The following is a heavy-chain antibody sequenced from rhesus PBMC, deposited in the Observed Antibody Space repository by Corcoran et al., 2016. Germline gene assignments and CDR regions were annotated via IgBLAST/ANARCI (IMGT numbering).Heavy chain of an antibody. V-gene: IGHV4-80*01. D-gene: IGHD6-13*01. Sequence: QVQLQESGPGLVKPSETLSLTCDVSGASISSHWWSWVRQPPGKGLEWIGEINGNSGTTKYTPSLKSRLYISKDASKNQFSLKLSSVTAADTAVYYCAGVWYSSWSGAFDFWGQGLRVTVSS. CDR2: INGNSGTT. CDR3: AGVWYSSWSGAFDF. CDR1: GASISSHW. J-gene: IGHJ3*01.